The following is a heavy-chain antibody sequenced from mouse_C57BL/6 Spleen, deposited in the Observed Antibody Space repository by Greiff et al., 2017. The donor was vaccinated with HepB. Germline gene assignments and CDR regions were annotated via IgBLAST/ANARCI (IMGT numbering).Heavy chain of an antibody. CDR3: ASPSISYYVDD. J-gene: IGHJ2*01. V-gene: IGHV5-17*01. CDR1: GFTFSDYG. Sequence: EVMLVESGGGLVKPGGSLKLSCAASGFTFSDYGMHWVRQAPEKGLAWVAYISSGSSTIYYADTVKGRFTISRDNAKNTLFLQMTILRSEDTDMYYCASPSISYYVDDWGQGTTLTVSA. CDR2: ISSGSSTI.